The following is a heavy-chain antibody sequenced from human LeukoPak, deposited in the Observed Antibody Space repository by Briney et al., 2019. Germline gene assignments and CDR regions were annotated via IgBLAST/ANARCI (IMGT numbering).Heavy chain of an antibody. J-gene: IGHJ4*02. CDR2: IYYSGST. V-gene: IGHV4-59*01. D-gene: IGHD6-19*01. CDR1: GGSISSYY. Sequence: RTSETLSLTCTVSGGSISSYYWSWIRQPPGKGLEWIGYIYYSGSTNYNPSLKSRVTISVDTSKNQFSLKLSSVTAADTAVYYCARSPQAVAESPFDYWGQGTLVTVSS. CDR3: ARSPQAVAESPFDY.